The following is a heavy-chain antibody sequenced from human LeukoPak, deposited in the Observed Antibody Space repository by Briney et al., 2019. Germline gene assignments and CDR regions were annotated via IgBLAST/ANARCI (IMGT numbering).Heavy chain of an antibody. CDR1: GGSISSVYYY. CDR3: AREVPWVWNFDL. J-gene: IGHJ2*01. V-gene: IGHV4-30-4*01. CDR2: IYYSGST. Sequence: SETLSLTCTVSGGSISSVYYYWSRIRQPPGTGLKGIWYIYYSGSTYSTPTLQSRVPISVATSKNSFSLHLNPVTAADTALHYCAREVPWVWNFDLCGRGTRITVSA. D-gene: IGHD1-26*01.